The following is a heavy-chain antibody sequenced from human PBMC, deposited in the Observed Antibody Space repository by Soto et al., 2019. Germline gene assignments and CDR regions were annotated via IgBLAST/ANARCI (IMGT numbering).Heavy chain of an antibody. D-gene: IGHD4-17*01. Sequence: QLQLQESGPGLVKPSETLSLTCTVSGGSISSSSYYWGWIRQPPGKGLEWIGSIYYSGSTYYNPSLKSRVPISVDTSKNQFSLKLSSVTAADTAVYYCAKTTVTTWGVFDYWGQGTLVTVSS. J-gene: IGHJ4*02. CDR2: IYYSGST. V-gene: IGHV4-39*01. CDR1: GGSISSSSYY. CDR3: AKTTVTTWGVFDY.